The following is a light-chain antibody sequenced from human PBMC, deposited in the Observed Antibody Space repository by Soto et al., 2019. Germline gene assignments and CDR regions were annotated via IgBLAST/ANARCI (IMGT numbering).Light chain of an antibody. CDR2: DSS. CDR1: QSISTW. CDR3: QQYYSYPSLT. V-gene: IGKV1-5*01. Sequence: DIQMTQSPSTLSGSVGDRVTVGCGFSQSISTWLAWYQLKSGRAPKLLIYDSSSLESGVPSRFSGSGSGTDFTLTISCLQSEDFATYYCQQYYSYPSLTFGGGTKVDIK. J-gene: IGKJ4*01.